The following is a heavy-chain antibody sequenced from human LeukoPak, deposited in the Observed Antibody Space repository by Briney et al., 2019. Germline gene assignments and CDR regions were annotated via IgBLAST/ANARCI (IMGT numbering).Heavy chain of an antibody. D-gene: IGHD2-8*01. V-gene: IGHV4-4*09. CDR1: GVSFSSFQ. CDR3: ATPYDAKVAPFDL. CDR2: IHMTGRT. Sequence: PSETLSLTCTVSGVSFSSFQWSWIRQSPVKGLEWIGNIHMTGRTDYNPSLKSRVTISVDTSKSQFSLLVTSVSAADTAIYFCATPYDAKVAPFDLLSQGILVTVSS. J-gene: IGHJ4*02.